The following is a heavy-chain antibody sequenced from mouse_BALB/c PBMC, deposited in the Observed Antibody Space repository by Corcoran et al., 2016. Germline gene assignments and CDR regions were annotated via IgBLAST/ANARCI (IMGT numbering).Heavy chain of an antibody. CDR3: ARRGYYRYDGFAY. D-gene: IGHD2-14*01. Sequence: QIQLQQSGPELVKPGASVKISCKASGYIFIDYYINWVKQKPGQGLEWIGWIYPGSGNTKYNEKLKGKATLTVDTSSSTAYMQLSSLTSEDTAVYFCARRGYYRYDGFAYWGQGTLVTVSA. V-gene: IGHV1-84*02. CDR1: GYIFIDYY. J-gene: IGHJ3*01. CDR2: IYPGSGNT.